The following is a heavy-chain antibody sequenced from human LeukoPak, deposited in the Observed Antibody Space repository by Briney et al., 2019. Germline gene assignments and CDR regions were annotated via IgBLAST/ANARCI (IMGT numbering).Heavy chain of an antibody. Sequence: ASVKVSCKASGGTFSSYAISWVRQAPGQGLEWMGRIIPILGIANYAQKFQGRVTITADKSTSTAYMELSSLRSEDTAVYYCARVRGDYYGSGSSLPYYYYGMDVWGQGTTVTVSS. J-gene: IGHJ6*02. CDR3: ARVRGDYYGSGSSLPYYYYGMDV. CDR2: IIPILGIA. D-gene: IGHD3-10*01. V-gene: IGHV1-69*04. CDR1: GGTFSSYA.